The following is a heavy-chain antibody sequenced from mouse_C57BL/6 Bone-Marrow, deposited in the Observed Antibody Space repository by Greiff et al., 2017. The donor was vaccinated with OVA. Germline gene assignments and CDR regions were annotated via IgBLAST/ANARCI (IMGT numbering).Heavy chain of an antibody. V-gene: IGHV5-15*04. CDR3: ARRGGYFDV. Sequence: DVQLQESGGGLVQPGGSLKLSCAASGFTFSDYGMAWVRQAPRKGPEWVAFISNLAYSIYYADTVTGRFPISRENAKNTLYLEMSSLRSEDTAMYYCARRGGYFDVWGTGTTVTVSS. CDR2: ISNLAYSI. CDR1: GFTFSDYG. J-gene: IGHJ1*03.